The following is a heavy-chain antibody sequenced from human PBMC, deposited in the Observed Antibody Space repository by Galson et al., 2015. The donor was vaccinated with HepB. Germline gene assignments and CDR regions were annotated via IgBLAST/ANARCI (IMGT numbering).Heavy chain of an antibody. CDR2: IYTSGST. Sequence: TLSLTCTVSGGSISSYYWSWIRQPAGKGLEWIGPIYTSGSTNYNPSLKSRVTMSVDTSKNQFSLKLSSVTAADTAVYYCASTRHDYGDYGAWNYFDYWGQGTLVTVSS. J-gene: IGHJ4*02. CDR1: GGSISSYY. V-gene: IGHV4-4*07. CDR3: ASTRHDYGDYGAWNYFDY. D-gene: IGHD4-17*01.